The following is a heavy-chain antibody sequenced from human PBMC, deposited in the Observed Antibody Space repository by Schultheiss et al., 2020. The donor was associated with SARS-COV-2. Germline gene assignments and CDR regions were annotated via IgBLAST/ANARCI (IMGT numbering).Heavy chain of an antibody. D-gene: IGHD2-2*01. CDR1: GGSFSGFY. V-gene: IGHV4-34*01. CDR3: ARLYCTRTSCYVDS. CDR2: INHSESS. Sequence: SQTLSLTCAVYGGSFSGFYWSWIRQPPGKGLEWIGDINHSESSNYNPSLKSRVTISVDTSKNQFSLKLNSVTAADTAVYFCARLYCTRTSCYVDSWGQGTLVTVSS. J-gene: IGHJ4*02.